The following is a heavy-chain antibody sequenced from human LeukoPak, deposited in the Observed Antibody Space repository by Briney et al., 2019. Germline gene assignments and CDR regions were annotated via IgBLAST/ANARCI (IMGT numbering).Heavy chain of an antibody. CDR2: ISSSSSYI. J-gene: IGHJ6*03. Sequence: PGGSLRLSCAASGFTFSSYSMNWVRQAPGKGLEWVSSISSSSSYIYYADSVKGRFTISRDNAKNSLYLQMNSLRAEDTAVYYCASLSGYSSNYYYMDVWGKGTTVTVSS. D-gene: IGHD6-13*01. V-gene: IGHV3-21*01. CDR1: GFTFSSYS. CDR3: ASLSGYSSNYYYMDV.